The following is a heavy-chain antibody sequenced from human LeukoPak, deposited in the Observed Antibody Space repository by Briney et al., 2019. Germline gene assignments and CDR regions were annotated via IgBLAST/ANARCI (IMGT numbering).Heavy chain of an antibody. CDR1: GFSFRNYW. D-gene: IGHD2-15*01. V-gene: IGHV3-7*01. J-gene: IGHJ4*02. CDR3: ARARLSFTRGIGAHYFDS. CDR2: INLDGTEK. Sequence: GGSLRLSCVVSGFSFRNYWMSWVRQTPGRGLQWVANINLDGTEKSYVDSVKGRFTISRDNAKNSLYLQMNSLRAEDTAVYYCARARLSFTRGIGAHYFDSWGQGTLVTVSS.